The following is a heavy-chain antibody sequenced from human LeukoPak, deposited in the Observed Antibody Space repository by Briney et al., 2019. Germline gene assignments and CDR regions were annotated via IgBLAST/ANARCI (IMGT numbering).Heavy chain of an antibody. CDR3: AKNTISGGHYQYYMDV. CDR1: GFTFIIYA. CDR2: ISGSGDST. D-gene: IGHD3-16*02. J-gene: IGHJ6*03. Sequence: GGSLRLSCAASGFTFIIYAMSWVRQAPGKGLEWVSTISGSGDSTYHADSLKGRFTISRDNSKNTLFLQMNSLRAEDTAVYYCAKNTISGGHYQYYMDVWGKGTTVTVSS. V-gene: IGHV3-23*01.